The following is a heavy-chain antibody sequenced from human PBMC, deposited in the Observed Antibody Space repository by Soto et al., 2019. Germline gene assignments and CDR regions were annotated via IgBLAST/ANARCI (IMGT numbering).Heavy chain of an antibody. D-gene: IGHD3-10*01. CDR3: ARVSTMVRGVIAPDAFDI. CDR1: GYTFTSYG. CDR2: ISAYNGNT. J-gene: IGHJ3*02. Sequence: GASVKVSCTASGYTFTSYGISWVRQAPGQGIEWMGWISAYNGNTNYAQKLQGRVTMTTDTSTSTAYMELRSLRSDDTAVYYCARVSTMVRGVIAPDAFDIWGQGTMVTVSS. V-gene: IGHV1-18*01.